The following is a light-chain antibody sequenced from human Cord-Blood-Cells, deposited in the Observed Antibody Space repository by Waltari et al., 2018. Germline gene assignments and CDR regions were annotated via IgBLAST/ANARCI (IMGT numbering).Light chain of an antibody. CDR1: QSISSW. CDR3: QPYNSYPIT. CDR2: DAS. Sequence: DIQMTQSPSTLSSSVGDRVTITCRASQSISSWLAWYQQKPGKAPKPLIYDASSLESGVPSRFSGSGSGTECTLTISILQPDDFATYYCQPYNSYPITFGQGTRLEIK. V-gene: IGKV1-5*01. J-gene: IGKJ5*01.